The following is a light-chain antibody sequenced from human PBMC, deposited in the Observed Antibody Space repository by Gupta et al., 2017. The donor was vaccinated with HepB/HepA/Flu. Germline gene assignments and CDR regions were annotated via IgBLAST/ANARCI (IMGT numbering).Light chain of an antibody. CDR1: QSGLCSSNNKNY. Sequence: DIVMTQSPDSLAVSLGERATINCKSSQSGLCSSNNKNYLVWYKQKPGQPPKLLIYWASTREAGVLDRFSGSGSGKDFTLTISSRQEEDVAVYYCQQHESIPMSTFGQGTXLEIK. CDR2: WAS. V-gene: IGKV4-1*01. CDR3: QQHESIPMST. J-gene: IGKJ2*01.